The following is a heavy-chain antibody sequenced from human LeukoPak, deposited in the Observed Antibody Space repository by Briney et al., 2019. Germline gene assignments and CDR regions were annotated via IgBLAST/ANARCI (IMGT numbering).Heavy chain of an antibody. J-gene: IGHJ4*02. D-gene: IGHD3-10*01. CDR1: GFTFSSCS. CDR2: ISSSSSYI. V-gene: IGHV3-21*01. Sequence: PGGSLRLSCAASGFTFSSCSMNWVRQAPGKGLEWVSSISSSSSYIYYADSVKGRFTISRDNAKNSLYLQMNSLRAEDTAVYYCAKSMVRGVITRFDYWGQGTLVTVSS. CDR3: AKSMVRGVITRFDY.